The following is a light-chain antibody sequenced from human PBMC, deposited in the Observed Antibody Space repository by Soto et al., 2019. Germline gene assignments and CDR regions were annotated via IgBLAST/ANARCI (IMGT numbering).Light chain of an antibody. CDR2: GNS. V-gene: IGLV1-40*01. J-gene: IGLJ2*01. CDR1: SSNIGAGYD. CDR3: QSYDSSLSGHVV. Sequence: QAVVTQPPSVSGAPGQRVTISCTGSSSNIGAGYDLHWYQQLPGTAPKLLIYGNSNRPSGVPDRFSASKSGTSASLAITGLQAEDEADYYCQSYDSSLSGHVVFGGGTKLTVL.